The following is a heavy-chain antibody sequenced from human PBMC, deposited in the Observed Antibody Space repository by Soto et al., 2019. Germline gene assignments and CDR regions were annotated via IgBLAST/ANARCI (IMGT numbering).Heavy chain of an antibody. Sequence: GGSLSLSCAASGFTVNSNYMTWVRQAPGKGLQWVSVLFSGGSTYYADSVKGRFTISRDNSKNTLFLQMNSLRAEDTAVYYCAKKIQLIKFDYWGQGTLVTVSS. CDR3: AKKIQLIKFDY. CDR1: GFTVNSNY. CDR2: LFSGGST. V-gene: IGHV3-53*01. D-gene: IGHD1-1*01. J-gene: IGHJ4*02.